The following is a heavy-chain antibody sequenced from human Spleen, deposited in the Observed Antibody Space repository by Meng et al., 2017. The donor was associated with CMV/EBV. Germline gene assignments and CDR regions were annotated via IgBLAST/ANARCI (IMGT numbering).Heavy chain of an antibody. CDR1: GGSISSSSYY. CDR3: ARFCRGGWRYWYFDL. Sequence: GSLRLSCTVSGGSISSSSYYWGWIRQPPGKGLEWIGSIYYSGSTYYNPSLKSRVTISVDTSKNQFSLKLSSVTAADTAVYYCARFCRGGWRYWYFDLWGRGTLVTVSS. CDR2: IYYSGST. V-gene: IGHV4-39*07. D-gene: IGHD6-19*01. J-gene: IGHJ2*01.